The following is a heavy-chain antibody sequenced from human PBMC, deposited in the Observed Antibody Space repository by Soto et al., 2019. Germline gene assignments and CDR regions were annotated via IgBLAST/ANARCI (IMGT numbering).Heavy chain of an antibody. V-gene: IGHV3-23*01. CDR1: GFTFSNYA. CDR2: ISGSGGST. CDR3: AKDQGGSWYEIDY. J-gene: IGHJ4*02. Sequence: EVQLLESGGGLVQPGGSLRLSCAASGFTFSNYAVTWVRQAPGKGLECVSTISGSGGSTYYADSVKGRFTISRDNSKNTLYLQMNSLRDEDTAVYYCAKDQGGSWYEIDYWGQGTLVTVSS. D-gene: IGHD6-13*01.